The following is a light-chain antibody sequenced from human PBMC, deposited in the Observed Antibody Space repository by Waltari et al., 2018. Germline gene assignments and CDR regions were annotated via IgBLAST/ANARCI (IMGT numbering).Light chain of an antibody. CDR2: KVS. CDR3: LQNTHWPAT. Sequence: DVVMTQSPLSLPVTLGQPASISCRSSQSLEYTDGNTYLNWFHQRPGQSPRRLIYKVSNRDSGVPDRFSGSGSGTDFTLKISRVEAEDVGVYYCLQNTHWPATFGQGTKVEIE. J-gene: IGKJ1*01. CDR1: QSLEYTDGNTY. V-gene: IGKV2-30*01.